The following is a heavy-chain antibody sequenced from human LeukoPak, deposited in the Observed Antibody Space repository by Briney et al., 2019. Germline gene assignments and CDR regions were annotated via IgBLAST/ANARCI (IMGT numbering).Heavy chain of an antibody. Sequence: PSETLSLTCTVSGASISSGAYYWRWIRQHPGKGLESIGYIFYRGSTYYNPSLKSRLTISVDTSKNQFSLKLNSVTDADTAVYYCASSPNQYFIDYWGQGALVTVSS. CDR1: GASISSGAYY. CDR3: ASSPNQYFIDY. V-gene: IGHV4-31*03. J-gene: IGHJ4*02. D-gene: IGHD1-14*01. CDR2: IFYRGST.